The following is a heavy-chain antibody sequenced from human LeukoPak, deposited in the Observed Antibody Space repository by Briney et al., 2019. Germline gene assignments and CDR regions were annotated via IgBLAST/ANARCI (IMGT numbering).Heavy chain of an antibody. CDR2: IYHSGST. CDR1: GYSISSGYY. V-gene: IGHV4-38-2*02. J-gene: IGHJ4*02. D-gene: IGHD2-8*01. CDR3: AREGQDIVLRVYAYWVDY. Sequence: SETLSLTCTVSGYSISSGYYWGWIRQPPGKGLEWIGSIYHSGSTYYNPTLKSRVTISVDTSKNQFSLKLSSVTAADTAAYYCAREGQDIVLRVYAYWVDYWGQGTLVTVSS.